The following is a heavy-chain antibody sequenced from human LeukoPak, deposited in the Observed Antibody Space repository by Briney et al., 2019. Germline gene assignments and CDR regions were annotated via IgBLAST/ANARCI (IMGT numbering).Heavy chain of an antibody. J-gene: IGHJ4*02. V-gene: IGHV3-66*01. CDR2: IYSGGST. CDR1: GFSVSSNY. Sequence: GGSLRLSCAASGFSVSSNYMSWVRQAPGKGLEWVSVIYSGGSTCYADSVKGRFTISRDNSKNTLYLQMNSLRAEDTAVYYCARGDAWGYCSSTSCYPPFDYWGQGTLVTVSS. D-gene: IGHD2-2*01. CDR3: ARGDAWGYCSSTSCYPPFDY.